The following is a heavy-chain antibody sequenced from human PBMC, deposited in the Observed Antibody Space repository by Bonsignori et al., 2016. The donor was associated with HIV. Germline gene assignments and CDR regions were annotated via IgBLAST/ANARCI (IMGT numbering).Heavy chain of an antibody. CDR3: VRLKGGYWIDP. J-gene: IGHJ5*02. Sequence: QIQLQESGPGLVKPSETLSLTCTVSGASIDNNYWSWIRQSPGKGLEWIGYFFNSGNTKYNPSLKSRVNISVDSSKSLFSLNLRSVTAADTAVYYCVRLKGGYWIDPWGQGTLVAVSS. CDR1: GASIDNNY. D-gene: IGHD5-12*01. CDR2: FFNSGNT. V-gene: IGHV4-59*12.